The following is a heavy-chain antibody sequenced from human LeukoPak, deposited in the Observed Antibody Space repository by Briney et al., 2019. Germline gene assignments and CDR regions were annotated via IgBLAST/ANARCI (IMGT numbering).Heavy chain of an antibody. J-gene: IGHJ4*02. CDR1: GFTFSSYA. CDR3: ARPLKYYILTGYLDY. Sequence: RGSLRLSCAASGFTFSSYAMHWVRQAPGKGLEWVAVISYDGSNKYYADSVKGRFTISRDNSKNTLYLQMNSLTAEDTAVYYCARPLKYYILTGYLDYWGQGTLVTVSS. CDR2: ISYDGSNK. D-gene: IGHD3-9*01. V-gene: IGHV3-30-3*01.